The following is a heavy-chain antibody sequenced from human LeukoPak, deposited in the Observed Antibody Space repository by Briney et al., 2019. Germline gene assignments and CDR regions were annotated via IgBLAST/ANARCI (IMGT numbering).Heavy chain of an antibody. CDR2: IKGDERST. V-gene: IGHV3-74*01. Sequence: GGSLRLSCAASGFTFRSYSMNWVRQAPGKGLVWVSRIKGDERSTNYADSVKGRFTISRDNAKNTVYLQMNSLRAEDTAVYYCAREQTTGRIRYFDYWGQGTLVTVSS. CDR3: AREQTTGRIRYFDY. D-gene: IGHD1-14*01. J-gene: IGHJ4*02. CDR1: GFTFRSYS.